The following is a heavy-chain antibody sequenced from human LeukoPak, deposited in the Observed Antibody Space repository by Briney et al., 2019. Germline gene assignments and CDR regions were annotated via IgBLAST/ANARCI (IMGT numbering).Heavy chain of an antibody. CDR3: ASYGSGSYVRDY. CDR1: GFTVSSYY. J-gene: IGHJ4*02. V-gene: IGHV3-53*01. Sequence: GGSLRLSCAASGFTVSSYYMSWVRQAPGKGLEWVSVIYSGGSTYYADSVKGRFTISRDNSKNTLYLRMNSLRAEDTAVYYCASYGSGSYVRDYWGQGTLVTVSS. CDR2: IYSGGST. D-gene: IGHD3-10*01.